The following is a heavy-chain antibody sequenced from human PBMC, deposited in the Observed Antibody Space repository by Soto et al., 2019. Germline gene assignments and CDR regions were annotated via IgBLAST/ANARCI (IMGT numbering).Heavy chain of an antibody. V-gene: IGHV4-59*01. CDR2: MHSSGST. D-gene: IGHD5-18*01. Sequence: PSEAWCVRWSGSGGVMRNYWWNGCRQPPGKGLEWIGYMHSSGSTHYNPSLQNRVTISIDTSKNQVSLKVNSVTAADTAVYYCARDHPHSYGVYPFAYWGQGPPVT. J-gene: IGHJ4*02. CDR3: ARDHPHSYGVYPFAY. CDR1: GGVMRNYW.